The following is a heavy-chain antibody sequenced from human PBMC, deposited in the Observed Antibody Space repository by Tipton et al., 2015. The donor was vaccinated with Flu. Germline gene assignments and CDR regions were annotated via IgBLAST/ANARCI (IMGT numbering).Heavy chain of an antibody. D-gene: IGHD1-26*01. V-gene: IGHV3-53*01. Sequence: SLRLSCAASGFTVSSNYMSWVRQAPGKGLEWVSVIYSGGSTYYADFVKGRFTISRDNSKNTLYLQMNSLRAEDTAVYYCARENWVGDAFDIWGQGTMVTVSS. CDR3: ARENWVGDAFDI. CDR1: GFTVSSNY. CDR2: IYSGGST. J-gene: IGHJ3*02.